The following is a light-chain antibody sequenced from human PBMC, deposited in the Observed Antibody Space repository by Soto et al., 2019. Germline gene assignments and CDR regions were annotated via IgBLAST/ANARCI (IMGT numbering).Light chain of an antibody. CDR2: KAS. V-gene: IGKV1-5*03. CDR3: QHYNSYSEA. Sequence: DIQMTQSPSTLSGSVGDRVTITCRALQTMSSWLAWYQQKPGKAPKLLIYKASTLKSGVPSRFSGSGSGTEFTLTISSLQPDDFATYYCQHYNSYSEAFGQGTKVELK. CDR1: QTMSSW. J-gene: IGKJ1*01.